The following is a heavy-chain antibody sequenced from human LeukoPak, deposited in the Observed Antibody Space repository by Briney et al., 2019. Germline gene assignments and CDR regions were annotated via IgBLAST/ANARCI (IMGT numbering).Heavy chain of an antibody. CDR1: GYSFTSYW. Sequence: GESLKISCKGSGYSFTSYWIGWVRQMPGKGLKWMGIIYPGDSDARYSPSFQGQVTISADKSISTAYLQWSSLKASDTAMYYCARHPPSRLYSSGWYYFDYWGQGTLVTVSS. CDR2: IYPGDSDA. D-gene: IGHD6-19*01. J-gene: IGHJ4*02. CDR3: ARHPPSRLYSSGWYYFDY. V-gene: IGHV5-51*01.